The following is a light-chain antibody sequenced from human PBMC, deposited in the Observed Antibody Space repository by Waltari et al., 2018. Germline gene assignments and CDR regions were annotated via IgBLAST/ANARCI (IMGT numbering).Light chain of an antibody. V-gene: IGKV1-39*01. J-gene: IGKJ3*01. CDR3: QQSYSTPRT. CDR1: QSISSY. Sequence: DIQMTQSTSYLSASVGDSVTITCRASQSISSYLNWYQQKPGKAPKLLIYAASSLQSGVPSRFSGSGSGTDFTLTISSLQPEDFATYYCQQSYSTPRTFGPGTKVDIK. CDR2: AAS.